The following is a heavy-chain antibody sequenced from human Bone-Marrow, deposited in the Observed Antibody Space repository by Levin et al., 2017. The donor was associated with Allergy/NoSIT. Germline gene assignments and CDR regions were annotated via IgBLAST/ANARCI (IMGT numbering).Heavy chain of an antibody. CDR2: IWYDGSNK. V-gene: IGHV3-33*01. D-gene: IGHD3/OR15-3a*01. CDR1: GFTFSSYG. CDR3: ARDVDLGYYYMDV. Sequence: GGSLRLSCAASGFTFSSYGMHWVRQAPGKGLEWVAVIWYDGSNKYYADSVKGRFTISRDNSKNTLYLQMNSLRAEDTAVYYCARDVDLGYYYMDVWGKGTTVTVSS. J-gene: IGHJ6*03.